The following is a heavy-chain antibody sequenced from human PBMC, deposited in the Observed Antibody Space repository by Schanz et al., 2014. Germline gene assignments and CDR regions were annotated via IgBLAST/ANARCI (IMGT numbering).Heavy chain of an antibody. J-gene: IGHJ4*02. CDR3: ARGGPAYYLDD. V-gene: IGHV3-66*01. Sequence: EVQLVESGGGLVQPGGSLRLSCAASGFSVGNKYMNWVRQAPGKGLEWVSFIYIGGNTYYAGSVKGRFTISRDNSKNTVYSQMNNLRAEDTAVYYGARGGPAYYLDDWGQGTLVTVSS. CDR1: GFSVGNKY. CDR2: IYIGGNT.